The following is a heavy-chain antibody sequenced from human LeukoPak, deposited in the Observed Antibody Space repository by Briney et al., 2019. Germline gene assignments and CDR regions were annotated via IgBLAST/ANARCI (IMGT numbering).Heavy chain of an antibody. Sequence: PSETLSLTCAVYGGSFSGYYWSWIRQPPGKGLEWIGEIHHSGSTNYNPSLKSRVTISVDTSKNQFSLKLSSVTAADTAVYYCARDFMEATWFDYWGQGTLVTVSS. V-gene: IGHV4-34*01. CDR3: ARDFMEATWFDY. CDR1: GGSFSGYY. J-gene: IGHJ4*02. D-gene: IGHD1-26*01. CDR2: IHHSGST.